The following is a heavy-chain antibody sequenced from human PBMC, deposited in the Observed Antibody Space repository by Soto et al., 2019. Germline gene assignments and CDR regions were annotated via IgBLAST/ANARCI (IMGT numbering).Heavy chain of an antibody. Sequence: QVQLVQSGAEVKKPGASVKVSCKASGYTFTSHGISGVRQAPGQGLEWMGWISAYNGNTNYAQKLQGRVTMTTDTSTSAAYMELRSLTSDDTAVYYCATDRGAYTSGWYGDNWGQVTLVTVSS. CDR3: ATDRGAYTSGWYGDN. J-gene: IGHJ4*02. CDR2: ISAYNGNT. V-gene: IGHV1-18*01. D-gene: IGHD6-19*01. CDR1: GYTFTSHG.